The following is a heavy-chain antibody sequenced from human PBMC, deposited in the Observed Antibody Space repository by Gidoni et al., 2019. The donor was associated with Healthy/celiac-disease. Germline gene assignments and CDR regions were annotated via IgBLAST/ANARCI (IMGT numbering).Heavy chain of an antibody. D-gene: IGHD6-6*01. CDR3: AKDAARHPRRGYFDY. Sequence: EVQLLESGGGLVQPGGSLRLSCAASGFPFSSYAMSWVRQAPGQGLELVSAISGSGGSTYYADSVKGRFTISRDNSKNTLYLQMNSLRAEDTAVYYCAKDAARHPRRGYFDYWGQGTLVTVSS. CDR1: GFPFSSYA. J-gene: IGHJ4*02. CDR2: ISGSGGST. V-gene: IGHV3-23*01.